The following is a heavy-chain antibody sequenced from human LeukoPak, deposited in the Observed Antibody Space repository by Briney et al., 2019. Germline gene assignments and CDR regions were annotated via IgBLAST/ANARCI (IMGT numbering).Heavy chain of an antibody. CDR1: GGSFSGYY. CDR3: ATRESLFLEWLPQGD. J-gene: IGHJ4*02. D-gene: IGHD3-3*01. CDR2: INHSGST. V-gene: IGHV4-34*01. Sequence: PSETLSLTCAVYGGSFSGYYWSWIRQPPGKGLEWIGEINHSGSTNYNPSLKSRVTISADTSKNQFSLKLSSVTAADTAVYYCATRESLFLEWLPQGDWGQGTLVTVSS.